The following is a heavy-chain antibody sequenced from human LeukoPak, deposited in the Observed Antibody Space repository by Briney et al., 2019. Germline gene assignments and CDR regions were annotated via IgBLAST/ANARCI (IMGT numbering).Heavy chain of an antibody. J-gene: IGHJ4*01. D-gene: IGHD3-22*01. CDR3: ARHRDYYDT. V-gene: IGHV4-4*02. Sequence: PSETLSLTCGVSGGSITTTNFWSWVRQPPGGGLEWIGYIYSSGSANYNPSLKSRVIISGDTSKNQISLNLTSVTAADTAVYFCARHRDYYDTWGHGTLVTVSS. CDR1: GGSITTTNF. CDR2: IYSSGSA.